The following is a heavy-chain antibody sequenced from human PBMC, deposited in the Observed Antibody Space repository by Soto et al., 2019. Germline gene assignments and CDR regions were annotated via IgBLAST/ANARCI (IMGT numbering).Heavy chain of an antibody. CDR2: IIPIFGTA. J-gene: IGHJ4*02. CDR1: GGTFSSYA. D-gene: IGHD2-2*01. V-gene: IGHV1-69*06. Sequence: QVQLVQSGAEVKKPGSSVKVSCKASGGTFSSYAISWVRQAPGQGLEWMGGIIPIFGTANYAQKFQGRVTMNRDTSTSTVYIDLSSLRSEDTAVYYCARDRRYCSMTDCYSFLGPDYWGQGTLVTVSS. CDR3: ARDRRYCSMTDCYSFLGPDY.